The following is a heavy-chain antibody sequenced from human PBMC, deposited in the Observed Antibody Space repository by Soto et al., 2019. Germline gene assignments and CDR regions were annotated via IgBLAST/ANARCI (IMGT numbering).Heavy chain of an antibody. CDR3: ARDRGGSGYAPLGYYFDR. D-gene: IGHD5-12*01. V-gene: IGHV4-30-4*01. CDR1: GGSISHSDSY. J-gene: IGHJ4*02. Sequence: QVQLQESGPGLVKPSQTLSLTCTVSGGSISHSDSYWSWIRQSPGKGLEYIGYIYYSGPTYYNPSLMSRVTISVDTSENQCSLKLSSVTAADTSVYYCARDRGGSGYAPLGYYFDRLAQGSLVTVSS. CDR2: IYYSGPT.